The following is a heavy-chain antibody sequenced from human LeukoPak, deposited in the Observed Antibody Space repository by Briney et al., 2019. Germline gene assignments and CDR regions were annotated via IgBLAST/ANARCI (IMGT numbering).Heavy chain of an antibody. D-gene: IGHD1-26*01. J-gene: IGHJ4*02. CDR2: IYYTGST. V-gene: IGHV4-59*08. Sequence: KPSETLSLTCTVSGDSIGYYYWSWIRQPPGKGLEWIGYIYYTGSTDYNPSLKSRVTISVDTSKNQFSLKLSSVTAADTAVYYCARGSGSYYRRFDYWGQGTLVTVSS. CDR3: ARGSGSYYRRFDY. CDR1: GDSIGYYY.